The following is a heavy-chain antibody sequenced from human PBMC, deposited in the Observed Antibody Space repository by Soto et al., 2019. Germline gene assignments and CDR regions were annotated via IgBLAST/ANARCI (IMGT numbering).Heavy chain of an antibody. CDR3: AKFDPLGELLWFDP. J-gene: IGHJ5*02. D-gene: IGHD3-16*01. V-gene: IGHV1-69*06. CDR1: GGTFSNYA. CDR2: IIPIFGTV. Sequence: QAQLVQSGAEVKKPGSSVKVSCRASGGTFSNYAISWVRQAPGRGLEWVGGIIPIFGTVVYAQNLQGRVTITADNSTRMAYMELSSLRSDDTAVYYCAKFDPLGELLWFDPWGQGTLVTVSS.